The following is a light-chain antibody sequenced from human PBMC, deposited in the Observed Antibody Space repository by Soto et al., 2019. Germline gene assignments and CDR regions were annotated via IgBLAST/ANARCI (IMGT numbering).Light chain of an antibody. J-gene: IGLJ2*01. Sequence: QSALTQPRSVSGSPGQSVTISCTGTSIDVGTYNYVSWYQQHPGKAPKLMIYDVNYRPSGVTDRFSGSKSGNTASLTISGLQTEDEADYYCCSYAGSYTLVFGGGTKVTVL. CDR3: CSYAGSYTLV. CDR2: DVN. CDR1: SIDVGTYNY. V-gene: IGLV2-11*01.